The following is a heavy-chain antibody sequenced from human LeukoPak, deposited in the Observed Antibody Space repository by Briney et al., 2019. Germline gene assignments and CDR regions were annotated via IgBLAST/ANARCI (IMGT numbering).Heavy chain of an antibody. CDR1: GFTVSSNY. CDR3: ERVYSSGWYYFDY. D-gene: IGHD6-19*01. CDR2: IYSGGST. J-gene: IGHJ4*02. Sequence: GGSLRLSCAASGFTVSSNYMSWVRQAPGKGLEWVSVIYSGGSTYYADSVKGRFTISRDNSKNTLYLQMNSLRAEDTAVYYCERVYSSGWYYFDYWGQGTLVTVSS. V-gene: IGHV3-53*01.